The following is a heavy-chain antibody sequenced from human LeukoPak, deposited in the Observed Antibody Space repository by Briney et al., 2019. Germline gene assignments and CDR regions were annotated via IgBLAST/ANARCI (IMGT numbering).Heavy chain of an antibody. CDR1: GGSISSSSYY. V-gene: IGHV4-39*07. Sequence: SETLSLTCTVSGGSISSSSYYWGWIRQPPGKGLEWIGSIYYSGSTYYNPSLKSRVTISVDTSKDQFSLKLSSVTAADTAVYYCARAAYYYYYYMDVWGKGTTVTVSS. J-gene: IGHJ6*03. CDR3: ARAAYYYYYYMDV. CDR2: IYYSGST.